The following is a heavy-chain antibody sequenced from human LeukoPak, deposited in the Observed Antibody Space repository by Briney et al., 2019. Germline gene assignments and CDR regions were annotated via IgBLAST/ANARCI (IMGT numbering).Heavy chain of an antibody. CDR3: AKGPTTVTTDY. J-gene: IGHJ4*02. Sequence: GGSLRLSCAASGFTFSSYAMSWVRQAPGKGLEWVSVISGSGGSTCYADSVKGRFTISRDNSKNTVYLQMNSLRAEDTAVYYCAKGPTTVTTDYWGQGTLVTVSS. CDR1: GFTFSSYA. D-gene: IGHD4-17*01. V-gene: IGHV3-23*01. CDR2: ISGSGGST.